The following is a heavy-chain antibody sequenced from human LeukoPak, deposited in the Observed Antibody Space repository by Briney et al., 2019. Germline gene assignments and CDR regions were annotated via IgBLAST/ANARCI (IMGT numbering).Heavy chain of an antibody. CDR2: ITGSGGST. CDR3: ARDQYYYDSSGYSSVFDY. D-gene: IGHD3-22*01. J-gene: IGHJ4*02. CDR1: GFTFTTYG. Sequence: PGGSLRLSCAASGFTFTTYGMSWVRQAPGKGLEWVSAITGSGGSTYYADSVKGRFTISRDNSKNSLYLQMNSLRAEDTAVYYCARDQYYYDSSGYSSVFDYWGQGTLVTVSS. V-gene: IGHV3-23*01.